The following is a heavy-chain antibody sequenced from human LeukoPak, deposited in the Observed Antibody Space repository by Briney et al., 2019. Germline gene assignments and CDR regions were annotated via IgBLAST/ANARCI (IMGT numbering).Heavy chain of an antibody. CDR2: IIPIFGTA. J-gene: IGHJ4*02. V-gene: IGHV1-69*05. CDR3: ARVDRYSSGLDY. CDR1: GGTFSSYA. D-gene: IGHD6-19*01. Sequence: SVKVSCEASGGTFSSYAISWVRQAPGQGLEWMGRIIPIFGTANYAQKFQGRVTITTDESTSTAYMELSSLRSEDTAVYYCARVDRYSSGLDYWGQGTLVTVSS.